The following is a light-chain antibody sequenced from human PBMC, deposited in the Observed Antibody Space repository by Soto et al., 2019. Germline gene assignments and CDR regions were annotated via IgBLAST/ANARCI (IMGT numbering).Light chain of an antibody. J-gene: IGKJ5*01. CDR2: AAS. CDR3: QQKYSTPIT. CDR1: QSISRD. Sequence: DIPITQSPFSLSASVGARVTITCRASQSISRDLNWYQQKQGTAPNLLIYAASTLESGVPSRFSVSGSGTDLTITIRSLKLEDGETYEGQQKYSTPITFGQGTRLEIK. V-gene: IGKV1-39*01.